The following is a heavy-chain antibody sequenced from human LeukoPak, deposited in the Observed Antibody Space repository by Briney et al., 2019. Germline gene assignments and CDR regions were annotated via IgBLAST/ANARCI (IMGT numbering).Heavy chain of an antibody. CDR3: ARWITTYLFDP. CDR1: GGSIGSSSYY. D-gene: IGHD3-22*01. CDR2: IYYSGST. Sequence: SETLSLTCTVSGGSIGSSSYYWGWIRQPPGKGLEWIGSIYYSGSTYYNPSLKSRVTISVDTSKNQFSLKLSSVTAADTAVYYCARWITTYLFDPWGQGTLVTVSS. V-gene: IGHV4-39*01. J-gene: IGHJ5*02.